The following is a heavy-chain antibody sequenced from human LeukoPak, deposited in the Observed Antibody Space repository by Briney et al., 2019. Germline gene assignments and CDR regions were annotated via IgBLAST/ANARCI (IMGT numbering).Heavy chain of an antibody. J-gene: IGHJ4*02. CDR2: IWYDGSNK. CDR3: AKRSGNYYGTFDY. D-gene: IGHD1-26*01. V-gene: IGHV3-33*06. CDR1: GFTFSSYG. Sequence: PGGSLRLSCAASGFTFSSYGMHWVRQAPGKGLEWVAVIWYDGSNKYYADSVKGRFTISRDNSKNTLYLQMNSLRAEDTAVYYCAKRSGNYYGTFDYWGQGTLVTVSS.